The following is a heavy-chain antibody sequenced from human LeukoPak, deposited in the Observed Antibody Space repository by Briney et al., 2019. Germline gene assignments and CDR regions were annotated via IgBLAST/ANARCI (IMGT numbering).Heavy chain of an antibody. Sequence: RWASVKVSCKASGYTFTSYGISWVRQATGQGLEWMGWMNPNSGSTVYAQKFQDRVTITRNTSISTAYMELNSLRSEDTAVYYCARGPPGVSSYYMDVWGKGSTVTVSS. J-gene: IGHJ6*03. V-gene: IGHV1-8*03. CDR1: GYTFTSYG. CDR3: ARGPPGVSSYYMDV. CDR2: MNPNSGST. D-gene: IGHD1-14*01.